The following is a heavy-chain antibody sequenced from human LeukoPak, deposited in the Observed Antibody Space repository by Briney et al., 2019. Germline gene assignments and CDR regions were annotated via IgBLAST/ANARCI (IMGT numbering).Heavy chain of an antibody. Sequence: ASVKVSCKASGYTFTSYYMHWVRQAPGQGLEWMGIINPSGGSTSYAQKFQGRVTMTRDTSTSTVYMELSSLRSEDTAVYYCARVVLSYGSGSPTFDYWDQGTLVTVSS. J-gene: IGHJ4*02. CDR1: GYTFTSYY. CDR2: INPSGGST. CDR3: ARVVLSYGSGSPTFDY. D-gene: IGHD3-10*01. V-gene: IGHV1-46*01.